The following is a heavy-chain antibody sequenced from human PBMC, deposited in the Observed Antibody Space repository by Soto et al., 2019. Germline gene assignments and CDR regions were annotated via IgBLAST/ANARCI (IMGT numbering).Heavy chain of an antibody. CDR2: ITSDGKSK. Sequence: GGSLRLSCAASGFNFSNHWMHWVRQRPGEGLVWVSRITSDGKSKAYAESVKGRFAISRDNAKNTLYLQMNGLTAGDTAVYYCARESGDWPLNWFDPWGLGTLVTVSS. CDR3: ARESGDWPLNWFDP. V-gene: IGHV3-74*01. J-gene: IGHJ5*02. CDR1: GFNFSNHW. D-gene: IGHD2-21*02.